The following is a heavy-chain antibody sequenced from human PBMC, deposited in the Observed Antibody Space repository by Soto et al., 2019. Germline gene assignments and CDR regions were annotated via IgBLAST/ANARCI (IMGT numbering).Heavy chain of an antibody. J-gene: IGHJ4*02. D-gene: IGHD1-7*01. V-gene: IGHV3-72*01. Sequence: EVHLVESGGGLVQPGGSLRLSCAGSGFTFSDYYIDWVRQAPGKGLEWVGRSRDKGNSYSTEYAASVKGRFTVSRDTSKNSLYLQMHSLKVDDTALYYCARSIPRTTSFDLWGQGTLVTVSS. CDR2: SRDKGNSYST. CDR1: GFTFSDYY. CDR3: ARSIPRTTSFDL.